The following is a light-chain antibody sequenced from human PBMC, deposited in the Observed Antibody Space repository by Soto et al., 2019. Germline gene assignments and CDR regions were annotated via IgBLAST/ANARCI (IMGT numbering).Light chain of an antibody. V-gene: IGLV2-14*01. CDR1: SSDVGGYNY. J-gene: IGLJ1*01. CDR2: DVS. Sequence: QSALTQSASVSGSPGQSITISCTGTSSDVGGYNYVSWYQQHPGKAPKLMIYDVSNRPSGVSNRFSGSKSGNTASLTISGLQAEDEADYYCSSYTSISTLDVFGTGTKVTVL. CDR3: SSYTSISTLDV.